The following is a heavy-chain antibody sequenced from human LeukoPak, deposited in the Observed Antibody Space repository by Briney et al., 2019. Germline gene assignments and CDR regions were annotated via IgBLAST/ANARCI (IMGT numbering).Heavy chain of an antibody. CDR2: INHSGST. V-gene: IGHV4-34*01. Sequence: PSETLSLTCAVYGGSFSGYYWSWIRQPPGKGLEWIGEINHSGSTNYNPSLKSRVTIYVDASKNQFSLKLISVTAADTAVYYCARRMQPYYFDYWGQGALVTVSS. D-gene: IGHD1-14*01. CDR1: GGSFSGYY. J-gene: IGHJ4*02. CDR3: ARRMQPYYFDY.